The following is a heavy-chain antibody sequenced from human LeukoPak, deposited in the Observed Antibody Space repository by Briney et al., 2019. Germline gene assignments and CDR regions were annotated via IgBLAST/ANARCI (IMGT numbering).Heavy chain of an antibody. V-gene: IGHV4-59*01. CDR2: IYYSGST. CDR3: ASYTTSRYCSSTSCYRAFDI. Sequence: SETLSLTXTVSGGSISSYYWSWIRQPPGKGLEWIGYIYYSGSTNYNPSLKSRVTISVDTSKSQFSLKLSSVTAADTAVYYCASYTTSRYCSSTSCYRAFDIWGQGTVVTVSS. CDR1: GGSISSYY. J-gene: IGHJ3*02. D-gene: IGHD2-2*01.